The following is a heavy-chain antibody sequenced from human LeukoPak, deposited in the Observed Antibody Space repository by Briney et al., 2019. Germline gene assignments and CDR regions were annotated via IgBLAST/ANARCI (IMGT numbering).Heavy chain of an antibody. D-gene: IGHD3-22*01. Sequence: GGSLRLSCAASGFTFSSYAMSWVRQAPGKGLEWVSAISGSGGSTYHADSVKGRFTISRGNSKNTLYLQMNSLRAEDTAVYYCATLGDSSGYVNAFDIWGQGTMVTVSS. CDR2: ISGSGGST. V-gene: IGHV3-23*01. J-gene: IGHJ3*02. CDR3: ATLGDSSGYVNAFDI. CDR1: GFTFSSYA.